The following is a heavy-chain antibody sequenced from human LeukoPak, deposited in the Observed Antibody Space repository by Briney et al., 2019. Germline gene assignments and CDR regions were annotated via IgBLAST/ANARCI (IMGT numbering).Heavy chain of an antibody. CDR3: ARVGYSGWNLEY. J-gene: IGHJ4*02. V-gene: IGHV3-7*01. CDR2: INQGGSVK. D-gene: IGHD5-12*01. CDR1: GFTFRSYW. Sequence: PGGSLRLSCAASGFTFRSYWMSWDRQAPGKGLEWVANINQGGSVKYYVDSVKGRFTISRDDAKNSLYVQMNSLRDEDTAVYYCARVGYSGWNLEYWGQGTLVTVSS.